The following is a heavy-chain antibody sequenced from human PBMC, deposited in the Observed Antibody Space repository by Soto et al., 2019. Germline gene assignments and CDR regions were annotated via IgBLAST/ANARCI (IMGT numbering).Heavy chain of an antibody. V-gene: IGHV4-59*11. CDR1: GVSIGGHF. Sequence: SETLSLTCRVSGVSIGGHFWSWIRQAPGKGPELVGYIYHTVNTNYNPALKTRVTISMDTSKNQLSLPLSSVTAADTAVYYCARLQYTVVTALDIWGQGTMVTV. D-gene: IGHD2-21*01. J-gene: IGHJ3*02. CDR2: IYHTVNT. CDR3: ARLQYTVVTALDI.